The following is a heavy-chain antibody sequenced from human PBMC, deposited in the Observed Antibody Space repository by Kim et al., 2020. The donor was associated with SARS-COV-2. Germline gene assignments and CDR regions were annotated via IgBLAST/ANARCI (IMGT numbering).Heavy chain of an antibody. D-gene: IGHD4-17*01. V-gene: IGHV3-23*01. Sequence: YAGTVKGRFTISRDNSKNTLYLQMNSLRAEDTVVYYCAKDPSRLRGMDVWGQGTTVTVSS. CDR3: AKDPSRLRGMDV. J-gene: IGHJ6*02.